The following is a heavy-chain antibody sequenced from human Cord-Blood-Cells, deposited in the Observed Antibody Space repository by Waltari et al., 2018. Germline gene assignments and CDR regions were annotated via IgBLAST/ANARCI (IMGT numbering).Heavy chain of an antibody. CDR2: INHSGST. V-gene: IGHV4-34*01. CDR3: ARGRDSSGYYFDY. CDR1: GGSFSGYY. D-gene: IGHD3-22*01. Sequence: QVQLQQWGAGLLKPSETLSLTCAVHGGSFSGYYWSWIRQPPGKGLEWIGEINHSGSTNYTPALTSRVTISVDTAKHQFSLKLSSVTAADTAVYYCARGRDSSGYYFDYWGQGTLVTVSS. J-gene: IGHJ4*02.